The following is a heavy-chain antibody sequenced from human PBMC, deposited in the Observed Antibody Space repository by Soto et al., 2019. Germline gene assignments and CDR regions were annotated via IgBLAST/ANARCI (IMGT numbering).Heavy chain of an antibody. CDR2: ISAYNGNT. D-gene: IGHD3-9*01. Sequence: QVQLVQSGAEVKKPGASVKVSCKASGYTFTSYGISWVRQAPGQGLEWMGWISAYNGNTNYAQKLQGRVTMTTDTSTSTAYMELRSLRSDDTAVHYCARVGFDWDPTDEHDAFDIWGQGTMVTVSS. CDR3: ARVGFDWDPTDEHDAFDI. V-gene: IGHV1-18*01. CDR1: GYTFTSYG. J-gene: IGHJ3*02.